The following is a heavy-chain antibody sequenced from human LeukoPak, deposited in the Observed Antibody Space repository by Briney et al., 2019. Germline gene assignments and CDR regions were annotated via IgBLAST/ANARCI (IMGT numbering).Heavy chain of an antibody. D-gene: IGHD6-19*01. CDR3: ARARGSGWDAFDI. V-gene: IGHV3-21*01. CDR2: ISSGSSYI. J-gene: IGHJ3*02. Sequence: GGSLRLSCAASGFTFSSYSMNWVRQAPGKGLEWVSSISSGSSYISYADSVKGRFTLSRDNANDSLYLQMDSLRAEDTAVFYCARARGSGWDAFDIWGQGTTVTVSS. CDR1: GFTFSSYS.